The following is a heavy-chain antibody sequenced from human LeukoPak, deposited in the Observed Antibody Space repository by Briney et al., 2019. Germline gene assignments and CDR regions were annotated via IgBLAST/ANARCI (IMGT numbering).Heavy chain of an antibody. J-gene: IGHJ4*02. CDR3: ARAGGRGGYDSFDY. Sequence: SETLSLTCTVSGGSISSGGYYWSWIRQHPGKGLEWIGYIYYSGSTYYNPPLKSRVTISVDTSKNQFSLKLSSVTAADTAVYYCARAGGRGGYDSFDYWGQGTLVTVSS. D-gene: IGHD5-12*01. CDR2: IYYSGST. CDR1: GGSISSGGYY. V-gene: IGHV4-31*03.